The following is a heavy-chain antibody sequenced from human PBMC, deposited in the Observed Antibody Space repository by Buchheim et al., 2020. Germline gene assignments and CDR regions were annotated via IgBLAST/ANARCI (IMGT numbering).Heavy chain of an antibody. CDR1: GDSIRSGGYY. CDR3: ARRDGFNQVFDF. D-gene: IGHD5-24*01. V-gene: IGHV4-31*03. Sequence: QVLLQESGPGLVKPSQTLSLTCSVSGDSIRSGGYYWSWIRQHPGKGLEWIGYMYYSGTTYYNPSLRSRVTISLDTAQHQLSLKLNSVTAADTAVYYCARRDGFNQVFDFWGRGTL. J-gene: IGHJ4*02. CDR2: MYYSGTT.